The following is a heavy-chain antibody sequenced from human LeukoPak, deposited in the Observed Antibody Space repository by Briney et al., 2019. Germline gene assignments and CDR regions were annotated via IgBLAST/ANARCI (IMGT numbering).Heavy chain of an antibody. D-gene: IGHD3-22*01. J-gene: IGHJ3*02. Sequence: SVKVSCKASGGTFISYAISWVRQAPGQGLEWMGRIIPIFGIANYARKFQGRVTITADKSTSTAYMELSSLRSEDTAVYYCARIAEPYYYDGGYAFDIWGQGTMVTVSS. CDR1: GGTFISYA. CDR3: ARIAEPYYYDGGYAFDI. V-gene: IGHV1-69*10. CDR2: IIPIFGIA.